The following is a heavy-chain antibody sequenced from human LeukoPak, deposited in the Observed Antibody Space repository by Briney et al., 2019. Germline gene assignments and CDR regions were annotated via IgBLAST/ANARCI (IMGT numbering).Heavy chain of an antibody. V-gene: IGHV6-1*01. J-gene: IGHJ4*02. CDR3: ARDSYSHSSGWSGGVD. CDR2: TYYRSKWYN. Sequence: SQTLSLTCAVSGDSVSSNSAAWNWIRQSPSRGLEWLGRTYYRSKWYNDYAVSVKSRITINPDTSKNQFSLQLNSVTPEDTAVYYCARDSYSHSSGWSGGVDWGQGTLVTVSS. CDR1: GDSVSSNSAA. D-gene: IGHD6-19*01.